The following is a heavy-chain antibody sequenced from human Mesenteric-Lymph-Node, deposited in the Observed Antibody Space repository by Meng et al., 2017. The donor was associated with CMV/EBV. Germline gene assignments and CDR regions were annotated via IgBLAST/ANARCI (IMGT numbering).Heavy chain of an antibody. CDR2: IFYTGT. Sequence: VASVSSGSYYWTWIRQPPGKGLEWIGNIFYTGTNYNPSLKSRVTISLHPSLHPFSLTFPSLTAASPSLYSCSPTLVSPLCFFTWFHPWGQGTLVTVSS. V-gene: IGHV4-61*03. CDR3: SPTLVSPLCFFTWFHP. D-gene: IGHD2-21*01. CDR1: VASVSSGSYY. J-gene: IGHJ5*02.